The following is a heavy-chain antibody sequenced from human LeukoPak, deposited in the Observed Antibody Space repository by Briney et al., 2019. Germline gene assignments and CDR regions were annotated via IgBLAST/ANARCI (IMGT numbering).Heavy chain of an antibody. J-gene: IGHJ4*02. CDR2: ISHSDGST. CDR1: GFTFSSYV. V-gene: IGHV3-23*01. Sequence: GGSLRLSCAASGFTFSSYVMSWVRQAPGKGLEWVSAISHSDGSTFYADSVKGRFTISRDNAKNTMSLQMTSLRAEDTAVYYCARVYAYYFDYWGQGTLVTVSS. CDR3: ARVYAYYFDY. D-gene: IGHD2-2*01.